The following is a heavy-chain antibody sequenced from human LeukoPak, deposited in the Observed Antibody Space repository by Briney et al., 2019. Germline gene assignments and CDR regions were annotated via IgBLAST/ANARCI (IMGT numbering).Heavy chain of an antibody. CDR3: ARVSSGFHLGSFDH. CDR1: GGSISSYY. D-gene: IGHD3-22*01. Sequence: MASETLSLTCTVSGGSISSYYWSWIRQPPGKGLEWIGYIYYSGSTNYNPSLKSRVTISVDTSKNQFSLKLSSVTAADTAVYYCARVSSGFHLGSFDHWGQGILVTVSS. CDR2: IYYSGST. J-gene: IGHJ4*02. V-gene: IGHV4-59*08.